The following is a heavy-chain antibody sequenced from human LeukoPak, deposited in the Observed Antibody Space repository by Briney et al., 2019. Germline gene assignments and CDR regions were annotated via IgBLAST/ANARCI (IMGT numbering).Heavy chain of an antibody. V-gene: IGHV1-2*02. CDR2: INPNSGDT. Sequence: GASVRVSCKASGYTFTGYYMNWVRQAPGQGLEWMGWINPNSGDTNSAQKFQGRVTMTRDTSISTAYMELSRLTSDDTAVYYCARATSYDILTGYSDYWGQGTLVTVSS. CDR1: GYTFTGYY. D-gene: IGHD3-9*01. J-gene: IGHJ4*02. CDR3: ARATSYDILTGYSDY.